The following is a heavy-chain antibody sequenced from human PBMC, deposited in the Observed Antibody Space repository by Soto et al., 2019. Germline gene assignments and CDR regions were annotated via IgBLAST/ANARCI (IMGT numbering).Heavy chain of an antibody. V-gene: IGHV1-2*04. Sequence: GASVKVSCKASGYTFTGYCMHWVRQAPGQGLEWMGWINPNSGGTNYAQKFQGWVTMTRDTSISTAYMELSRLRSDDTAVYYCARAKGRGGYSYVPPDYYNGMDVWGQGTTVTVSS. J-gene: IGHJ6*02. CDR1: GYTFTGYC. CDR3: ARAKGRGGYSYVPPDYYNGMDV. D-gene: IGHD5-18*01. CDR2: INPNSGGT.